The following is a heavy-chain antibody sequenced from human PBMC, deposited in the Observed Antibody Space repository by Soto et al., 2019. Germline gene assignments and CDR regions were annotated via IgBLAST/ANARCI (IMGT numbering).Heavy chain of an antibody. CDR3: ARVSATRTRWFDP. CDR2: IHHNGNS. CDR1: GGSISSGAFY. D-gene: IGHD1-26*01. V-gene: IGHV4-31*03. J-gene: IGHJ5*02. Sequence: TSETLSLTCTVSGGSISSGAFYWSWVRQPPGKGLEWIGYIHHNGNSYNNPSLRSRLNISLDTSKNQFSLNLTSVTAADTALYYCARVSATRTRWFDPWGQGTLVTVSS.